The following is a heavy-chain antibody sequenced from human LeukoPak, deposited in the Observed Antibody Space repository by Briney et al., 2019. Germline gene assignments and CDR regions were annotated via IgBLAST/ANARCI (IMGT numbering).Heavy chain of an antibody. CDR3: TLNYMGDWLQVGAKPPRSFDY. Sequence: ASVTVSCKASGYTFTGYYMHWVRQAPGQGLKWLGWINPNSGGTNYAQKFQGRVTMTRDTSISTAYIELSRLRSDDTAVYYCTLNYMGDWLQVGAKPPRSFDYWGQGTLVTASS. CDR2: INPNSGGT. J-gene: IGHJ4*02. CDR1: GYTFTGYY. V-gene: IGHV1-2*02. D-gene: IGHD1-26*01.